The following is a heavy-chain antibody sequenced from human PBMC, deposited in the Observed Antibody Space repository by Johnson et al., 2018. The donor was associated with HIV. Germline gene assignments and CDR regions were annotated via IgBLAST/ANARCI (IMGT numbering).Heavy chain of an antibody. J-gene: IGHJ3*02. CDR1: GFSFSDYY. CDR2: ISGSGGTI. V-gene: IGHV3-11*01. D-gene: IGHD3-22*01. CDR3: ARGIVVVTRGPGSDAFDI. Sequence: QMQLVESGGGLVKPGGSLRLSCTASGFSFSDYYMSWIRQAPGKGLEWVSYISGSGGTIYNADSVKGRFTISRDNAKNSLYLQMNSLRAEDTALYYCARGIVVVTRGPGSDAFDIWGQGTMVTVSS.